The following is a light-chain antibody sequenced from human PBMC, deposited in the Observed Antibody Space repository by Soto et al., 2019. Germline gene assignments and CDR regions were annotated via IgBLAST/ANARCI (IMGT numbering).Light chain of an antibody. CDR3: QQRSNWPPVT. Sequence: EIVVTQSPATLSLSPGERATLSCRASQSVSSYLAWYQQKPGQAPRLLIYDASNRATGIPARFSGSGSGTDFTLTISSLEPEDFAIYYCQQRSNWPPVTFGGGTKVEIK. CDR1: QSVSSY. J-gene: IGKJ4*01. CDR2: DAS. V-gene: IGKV3-11*01.